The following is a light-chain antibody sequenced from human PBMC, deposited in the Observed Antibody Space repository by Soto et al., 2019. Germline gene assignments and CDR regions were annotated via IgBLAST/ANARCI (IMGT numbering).Light chain of an antibody. V-gene: IGLV2-14*01. Sequence: QSALTQPASVSGSPGQSITISCTGTSSVVGGYNYVSWYQQHPGKAPKLMIYDVSNRPSGVSNRFSGSKSGNTASLTISGLQAEDEADYYCSSYTSSSTLRVFGTGTKLTVL. CDR2: DVS. CDR1: SSVVGGYNY. CDR3: SSYTSSSTLRV. J-gene: IGLJ1*01.